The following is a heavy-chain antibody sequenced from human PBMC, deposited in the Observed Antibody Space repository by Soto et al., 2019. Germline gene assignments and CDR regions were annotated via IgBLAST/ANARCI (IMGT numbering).Heavy chain of an antibody. J-gene: IGHJ5*02. V-gene: IGHV4-59*12. CDR3: ARALGNRRSDP. CDR2: IYYSGST. Sequence: CIRQPPGKGLEWIGYIYYSGSTNYNPSLKSRVTISVDTSKNQFSLKLSSVTAADTAVYYCARALGNRRSDPWGQGTLV. D-gene: IGHD3-16*01.